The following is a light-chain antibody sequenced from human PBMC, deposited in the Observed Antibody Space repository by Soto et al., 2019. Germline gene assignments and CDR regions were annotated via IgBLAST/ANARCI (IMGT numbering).Light chain of an antibody. Sequence: QSALTQPPSASGSPGQSVTISCTGTSSDVGGYNYVSWYQQHPGKAPKLMIYEVSKRPSGVPDRFSGSKSGNTASLTVSGLQDEDEADYYCSSYAGSTLFGGGTQLTVL. J-gene: IGLJ2*01. CDR3: SSYAGSTL. CDR2: EVS. V-gene: IGLV2-8*01. CDR1: SSDVGGYNY.